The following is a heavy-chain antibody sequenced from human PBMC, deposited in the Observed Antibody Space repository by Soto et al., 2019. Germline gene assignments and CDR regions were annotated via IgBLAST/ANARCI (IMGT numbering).Heavy chain of an antibody. Sequence: GGSLRLSCAASGFTFSSYAMSWVRQAPVKVLEWVSAIRGSGGSTYYADSLKVRFTISRDNSKNTLYLQMNSLRAEDTAEYYCAKAPIAAADYWGQGTLVTVSS. CDR1: GFTFSSYA. CDR3: AKAPIAAADY. J-gene: IGHJ4*02. D-gene: IGHD6-13*01. V-gene: IGHV3-23*01. CDR2: IRGSGGST.